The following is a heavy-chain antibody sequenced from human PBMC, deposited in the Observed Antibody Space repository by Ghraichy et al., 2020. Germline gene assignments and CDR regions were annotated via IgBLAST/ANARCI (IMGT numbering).Heavy chain of an antibody. D-gene: IGHD5-18*01. CDR2: IYYSGST. CDR3: ASRLRYSYDHAFDI. V-gene: IGHV4-31*03. J-gene: IGHJ3*02. CDR1: GGSISSGGYY. Sequence: SETLSLTCTVSGGSISSGGYYWSWIRQHPGKGLEWIGYIYYSGSTYYNPSLKSRVTISVDTSKNQFSLKLSSVTAADTAVYYCASRLRYSYDHAFDIWGQGTMVTVSS.